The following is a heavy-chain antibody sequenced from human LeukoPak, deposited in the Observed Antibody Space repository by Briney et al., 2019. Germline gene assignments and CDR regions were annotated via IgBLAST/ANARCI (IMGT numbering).Heavy chain of an antibody. J-gene: IGHJ3*02. V-gene: IGHV4-59*01. Sequence: SETLSLTCTVSGGSISGYYWSWIRQPPGKGLEWIGCISYSGSTKYNPSLKSRVSISLDTSKKQFSLHLSSVTAADTAIYYCVRDFDAWSAIDIWGQGTMVTVFS. CDR3: VRDFDAWSAIDI. CDR1: GGSISGYY. CDR2: ISYSGST. D-gene: IGHD3-3*01.